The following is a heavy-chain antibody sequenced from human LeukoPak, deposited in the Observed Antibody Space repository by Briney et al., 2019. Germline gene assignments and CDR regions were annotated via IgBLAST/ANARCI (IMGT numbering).Heavy chain of an antibody. CDR2: INHSGST. V-gene: IGHV4-39*07. J-gene: IGHJ4*02. CDR3: ARLQFRSNYYGSGGEYFDY. CDR1: GGSISSSSYY. D-gene: IGHD3-10*01. Sequence: SETLSLTCTVSGGSISSSSYYWGWIRQPPGKGLEWIGEINHSGSTNYNPSLKSRVTISVDTSKNQFSLKLSSVTAADTAVYYCARLQFRSNYYGSGGEYFDYWGQGTLVTVSS.